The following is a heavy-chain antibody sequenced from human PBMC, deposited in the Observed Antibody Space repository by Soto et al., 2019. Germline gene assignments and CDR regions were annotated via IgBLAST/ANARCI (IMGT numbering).Heavy chain of an antibody. D-gene: IGHD6-6*01. Sequence: GESLKISCKGSGYSCTSYWIGWVRQMPGKGLEWMGFIYPGDSDTRYSPSFQGQVTISADKSISTAYLQWSSLKASDTAMYYCARLAGSSIAARRSRYYYSGMDVWGQGTTVTVSS. CDR1: GYSCTSYW. V-gene: IGHV5-51*01. CDR3: ARLAGSSIAARRSRYYYSGMDV. CDR2: IYPGDSDT. J-gene: IGHJ6*02.